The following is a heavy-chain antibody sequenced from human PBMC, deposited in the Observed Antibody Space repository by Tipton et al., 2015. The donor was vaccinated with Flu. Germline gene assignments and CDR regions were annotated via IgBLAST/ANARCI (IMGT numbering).Heavy chain of an antibody. V-gene: IGHV4-38-2*01. CDR1: GYSIKSINPGYY. J-gene: IGHJ5*01. Sequence: LRLSCDVSGYSIKSINPGYYWGWIRQPPEKGLEWIGTIYHSGTTYYNPSLKSRVTISVDTSKNQFSLDLSSVTAADTAVYFCARRDFSNYVSEPKNWFDSWGQGTLVTVSS. CDR3: ARRDFSNYVSEPKNWFDS. CDR2: IYHSGTT. D-gene: IGHD4-11*01.